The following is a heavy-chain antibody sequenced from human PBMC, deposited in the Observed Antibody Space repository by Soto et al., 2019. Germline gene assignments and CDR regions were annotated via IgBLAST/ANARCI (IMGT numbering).Heavy chain of an antibody. CDR2: INPYNGHT. D-gene: IGHD3-9*01. Sequence: QVPLVQSGAEVKKPGASVEVSCKASGYTFSSYGINWVRQAPGQGLEWMGWINPYNGHTNHAQEFQDRVTMTTDTSTTTAYRELRGLRSDDTAVYYCARARRWVLTGYWEFDYWGQGTLVTVSS. CDR1: GYTFSSYG. J-gene: IGHJ4*02. CDR3: ARARRWVLTGYWEFDY. V-gene: IGHV1-18*04.